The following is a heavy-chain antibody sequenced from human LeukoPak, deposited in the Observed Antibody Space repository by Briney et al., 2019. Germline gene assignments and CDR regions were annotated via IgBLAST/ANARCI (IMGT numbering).Heavy chain of an antibody. J-gene: IGHJ3*02. D-gene: IGHD3-22*01. Sequence: SETLSLTCTVSGGSISSYYWSWIRQPPGKGLERIGYIYYSGSTNYNPSLKSRVTISVDTSKNQFSLKLSSVTAADTAVYYCARMWSSGYHDDAFDIWGQGTMVTVSS. CDR3: ARMWSSGYHDDAFDI. V-gene: IGHV4-59*01. CDR1: GGSISSYY. CDR2: IYYSGST.